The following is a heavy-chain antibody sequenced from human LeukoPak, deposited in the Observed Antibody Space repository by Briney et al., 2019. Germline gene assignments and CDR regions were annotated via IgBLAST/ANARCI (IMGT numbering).Heavy chain of an antibody. CDR2: INCNNGGT. CDR3: AKLSSTSHDFDY. V-gene: IGHV1-2*04. CDR1: GYTFTGYY. D-gene: IGHD2-2*01. J-gene: IGHJ4*02. Sequence: ASVKVSCKASGYTFTGYYIHWVRQAPRQGLEWMGWINCNNGGTSYAQKFQGWVTITRDTSISTVYMELSRLKSDDTAVYYCAKLSSTSHDFDYWGQGTPVTVSS.